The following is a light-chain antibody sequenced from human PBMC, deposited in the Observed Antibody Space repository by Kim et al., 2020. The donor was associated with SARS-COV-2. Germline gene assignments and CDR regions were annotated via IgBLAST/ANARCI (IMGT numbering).Light chain of an antibody. V-gene: IGLV3-1*01. J-gene: IGLJ1*01. CDR3: QAWDGNTACV. CDR1: KWGDVF. Sequence: VSPGQAARIPGSEDKWGDVFSSGYQQKPGQSPVLVIYQDSKRPSGIPERFSASNSGNTATLTISGTQPLDEADYYCQAWDGNTACVFGTGTKVTVL. CDR2: QDS.